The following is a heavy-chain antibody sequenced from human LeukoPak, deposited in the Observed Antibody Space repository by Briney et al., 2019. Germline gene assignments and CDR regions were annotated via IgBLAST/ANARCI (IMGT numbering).Heavy chain of an antibody. J-gene: IGHJ4*02. CDR2: ISYDGSSK. Sequence: GGSLRLSCAASGFTFSTYAMHWVRQAPGKGLEWVAVISYDGSSKYYADSVKGRFTISRDNSKNTLYLQMNSLRAEDTAVYYCARDIGHMITFGGVIVIPAFDYWGQGTLVTVSS. CDR1: GFTFSTYA. V-gene: IGHV3-30*04. CDR3: ARDIGHMITFGGVIVIPAFDY. D-gene: IGHD3-16*02.